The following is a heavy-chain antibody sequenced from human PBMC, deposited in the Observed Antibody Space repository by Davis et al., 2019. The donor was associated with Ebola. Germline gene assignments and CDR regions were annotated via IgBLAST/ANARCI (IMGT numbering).Heavy chain of an antibody. V-gene: IGHV3-30*03. CDR3: VRDYNDGIGRFDY. CDR2: IAYDGRYE. D-gene: IGHD3-16*01. J-gene: IGHJ4*02. CDR1: GFSLSNYW. Sequence: GESLKISCAASGFSLSNYWMSWIRQAPGKGLEWVTDIAYDGRYESYTESVKGRFTISRDNSKSTLYLQMNSLRLEDTAVYYCVRDYNDGIGRFDYWGQGTLVTVSS.